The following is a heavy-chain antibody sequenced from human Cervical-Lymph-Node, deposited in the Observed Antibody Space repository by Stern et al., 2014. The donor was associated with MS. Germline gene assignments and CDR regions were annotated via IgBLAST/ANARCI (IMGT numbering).Heavy chain of an antibody. D-gene: IGHD2-15*01. V-gene: IGHV1-69*09. Sequence: QVQLVQSGAEVKKPGSSVNVSCKASGGTFSSSYAVSWVRKAPGQGLEWMGRIIPILGLANYAQKFQSRVTITADKSTSTVYMELSSLTSEDTAVYYCARGIVTNRAAATLHNLFDPWGQGTLVTVSS. CDR3: ARGIVTNRAAATLHNLFDP. CDR1: GGTFSSSYA. CDR2: IIPILGLA. J-gene: IGHJ5*02.